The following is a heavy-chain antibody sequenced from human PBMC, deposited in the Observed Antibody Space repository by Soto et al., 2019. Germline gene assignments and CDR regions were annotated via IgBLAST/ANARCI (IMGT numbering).Heavy chain of an antibody. D-gene: IGHD6-13*01. CDR2: ISYDGSNK. Sequence: GGSLRLSCAASGFTFSSYAMHWVRQAPGKGLEWVAVISYDGSNKYYADSVKGRFTISRDNSKNTLYLQMNSLRAEDTAVYYCARDPSIAAAGISYYGMDVWGQGTTVTVSS. J-gene: IGHJ6*02. CDR1: GFTFSSYA. V-gene: IGHV3-30-3*01. CDR3: ARDPSIAAAGISYYGMDV.